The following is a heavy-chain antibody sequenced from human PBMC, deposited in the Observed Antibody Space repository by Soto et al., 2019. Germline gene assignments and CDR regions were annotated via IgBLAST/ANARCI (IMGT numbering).Heavy chain of an antibody. Sequence: PGRSLRLSCAASRFTFSRYGLHWVRQAPGKGLEWVAVISYDGSNKYYADSVKGRFTISRDNSKNTLYLQMNSLRAEDTAVYYCAKGSGTYYDMLPASHPFVPWCQGT. CDR2: ISYDGSNK. J-gene: IGHJ5*02. V-gene: IGHV3-30*18. D-gene: IGHD3-9*01. CDR3: AKGSGTYYDMLPASHPFVP. CDR1: RFTFSRYG.